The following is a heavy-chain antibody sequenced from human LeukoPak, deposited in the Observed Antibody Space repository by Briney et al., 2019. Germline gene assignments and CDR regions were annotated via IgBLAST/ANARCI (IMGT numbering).Heavy chain of an antibody. V-gene: IGHV1-18*01. J-gene: IGHJ4*02. D-gene: IGHD3-9*01. Sequence: GASVKVSCKASGYTFTSYGISWVRQAPGQGLEWMGWISAYNGNTNYAQKLQGRVTMTTDTSTSTAYMELRSLRSDDTAVYYCARGVDILTGWYYFDYWGQGTLVTVSS. CDR2: ISAYNGNT. CDR1: GYTFTSYG. CDR3: ARGVDILTGWYYFDY.